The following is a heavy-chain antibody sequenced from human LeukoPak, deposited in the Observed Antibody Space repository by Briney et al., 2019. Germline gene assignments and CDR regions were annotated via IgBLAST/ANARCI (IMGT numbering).Heavy chain of an antibody. CDR1: GFTFSSYG. CDR2: IWYDGSNK. V-gene: IGHV3-33*01. J-gene: IGHJ6*02. Sequence: GGSLRLSCAASGFTFSSYGMHWVRRAPGKGLEWVAVIWYDGSNKYYADFVKGRFTISRDNSKNTLYLQMNSLRAEDTAVYYCAREQPAAISYYYYGMDVWGQGTTVTVSS. D-gene: IGHD2-2*02. CDR3: AREQPAAISYYYYGMDV.